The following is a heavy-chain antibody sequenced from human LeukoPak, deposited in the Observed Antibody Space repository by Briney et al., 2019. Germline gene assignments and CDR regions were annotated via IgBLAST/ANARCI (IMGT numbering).Heavy chain of an antibody. Sequence: SETLSLTCAVYGGSFSGYYWSWIRQPPGKGLEWIGEINHTGSTNYNPPLKIRVTISVDTSKNHFSLKLSSVTAADTAVYYCARGGYYGSGSYYSVGDYWGQGTLVTVSS. J-gene: IGHJ4*02. CDR1: GGSFSGYY. CDR2: INHTGST. D-gene: IGHD3-10*01. CDR3: ARGGYYGSGSYYSVGDY. V-gene: IGHV4-34*01.